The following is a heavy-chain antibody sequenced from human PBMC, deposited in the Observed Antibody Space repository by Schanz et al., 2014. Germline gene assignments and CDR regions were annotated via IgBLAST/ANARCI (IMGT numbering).Heavy chain of an antibody. D-gene: IGHD6-6*01. CDR3: ARDQSPYTNSSDVRYFDY. Sequence: QVQLVQSGAEVKKPGSSVKVSCKASGGTFSSFGINWVRQAPGQGLEWMGRIIPSLGLAKYEQKFQGSVTMTADTSTSTAYMDLRSLRSDDTAVYYCARDQSPYTNSSDVRYFDYWGQGSLVTVSS. V-gene: IGHV1-69*04. CDR1: GGTFSSFG. CDR2: IIPSLGLA. J-gene: IGHJ4*02.